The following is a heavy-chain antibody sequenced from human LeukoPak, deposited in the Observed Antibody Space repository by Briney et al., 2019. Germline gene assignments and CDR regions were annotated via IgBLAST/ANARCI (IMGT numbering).Heavy chain of an antibody. J-gene: IGHJ4*02. Sequence: SETLSLTCAVYGGSFSGYYWSWIRQPPGKGLEWIGEINHSGSTNYNPSLKSRVTISVDTSKNQFSLKLSSVTAADTAVYYYARDRIGYCSGGSCYYLDYWGQGTLVTVSS. CDR1: GGSFSGYY. CDR2: INHSGST. V-gene: IGHV4-34*01. D-gene: IGHD2-15*01. CDR3: ARDRIGYCSGGSCYYLDY.